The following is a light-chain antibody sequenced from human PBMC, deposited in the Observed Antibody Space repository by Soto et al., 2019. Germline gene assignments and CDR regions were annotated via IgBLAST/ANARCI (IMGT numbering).Light chain of an antibody. V-gene: IGKV3-11*01. CDR1: QSVDNY. Sequence: VVPRWPGHRPWWIGDGRTLACRASQSVDNYLAWYQQRPGQAPRLLIYGASTRATGVQASFRGSGYGTELTLTIRSLEPEDFAVYYCKQRSNWPTFSQGTRLEIK. J-gene: IGKJ5*01. CDR2: GAS. CDR3: KQRSNWPT.